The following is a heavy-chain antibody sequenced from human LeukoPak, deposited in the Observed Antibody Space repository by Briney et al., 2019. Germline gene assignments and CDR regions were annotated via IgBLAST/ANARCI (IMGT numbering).Heavy chain of an antibody. J-gene: IGHJ4*02. D-gene: IGHD6-19*01. CDR1: GYTFITYG. Sequence: ASGKVSCKTSGYTFITYGIRWVRQAPGQGLEWMGWISAYNGNTNYAQKLQGRVTMTTDTSTSTAYMELRSLRSDDTAVYYCARDRSIAVAGIPFDYWGQGTLVTVSS. CDR2: ISAYNGNT. V-gene: IGHV1-18*01. CDR3: ARDRSIAVAGIPFDY.